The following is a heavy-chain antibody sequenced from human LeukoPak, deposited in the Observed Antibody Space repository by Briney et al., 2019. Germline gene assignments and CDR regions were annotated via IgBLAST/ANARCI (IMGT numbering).Heavy chain of an antibody. Sequence: GGSLRLSCAASGFTFSSYWMHWVRQAPGKGLVWVSLIKSDGRSTSYADSVKGRFTISRDNAKNTVYLQMNSLGVEDTAVYYCTRDFKYSSDYWGQGTLVTVSS. D-gene: IGHD6-6*01. CDR3: TRDFKYSSDY. CDR2: IKSDGRST. CDR1: GFTFSSYW. V-gene: IGHV3-74*01. J-gene: IGHJ4*02.